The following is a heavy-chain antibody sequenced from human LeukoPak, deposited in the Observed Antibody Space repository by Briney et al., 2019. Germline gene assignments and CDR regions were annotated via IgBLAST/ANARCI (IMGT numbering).Heavy chain of an antibody. D-gene: IGHD3-10*01. J-gene: IGHJ4*02. CDR2: ISGSTGRT. CDR3: PTYASARKFDY. Sequence: GGSLRLSCAASGFTFSTYAMSWVRQATGKGLEWVSAISGSTGRTYYAAPVKGRFTISRDDSTITLDLEMNSLKGEDTAVYYGPTYASARKFDYWGQGILVTVSS. CDR1: GFTFSTYA. V-gene: IGHV3-23*01.